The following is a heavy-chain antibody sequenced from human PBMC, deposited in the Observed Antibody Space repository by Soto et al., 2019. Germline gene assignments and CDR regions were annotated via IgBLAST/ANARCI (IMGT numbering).Heavy chain of an antibody. V-gene: IGHV3-23*01. CDR2: ISSNGDTT. J-gene: IGHJ5*02. D-gene: IGHD1-26*01. CDR3: AISFSPYSDACYTHCHH. Sequence: GRPLRLCCAAAGFTCSSHAMSWVRQAPGKGLEWVSAISSNGDTTFYADSVKGRFTISRDNSKNTVCLQMISLRGEDTAVYYCAISFSPYSDACYTHCHHWGNGPLVTDSP. CDR1: GFTCSSHA.